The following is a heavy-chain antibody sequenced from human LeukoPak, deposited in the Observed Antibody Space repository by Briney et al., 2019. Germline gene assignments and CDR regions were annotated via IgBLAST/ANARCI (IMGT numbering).Heavy chain of an antibody. V-gene: IGHV3-23*01. CDR1: GFTFSSYA. D-gene: IGHD2-15*01. Sequence: GGSLRLSCAASGFTFSSYAMSWVRQAPGKGLEWVSTISTGGDSTYYRDSVKGRFTISRDNSKNTLYLQMNSLRAEDTAVYYCARVEDGGSFRNYYYYGMDVWGQGTTVTVSS. J-gene: IGHJ6*02. CDR2: ISTGGDST. CDR3: ARVEDGGSFRNYYYYGMDV.